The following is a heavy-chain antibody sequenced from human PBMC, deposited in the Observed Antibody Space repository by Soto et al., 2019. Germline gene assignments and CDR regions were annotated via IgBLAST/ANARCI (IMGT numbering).Heavy chain of an antibody. CDR1: GYTFTGYY. CDR3: ARHSSSSWYEDYYYYGMDV. Sequence: VASVKVSCKASGYTFTGYYMHWVRQAPGQGLEWMGWINPNSGGTNYAQKFQGWVTMTRDTSISTAYMELSRLRSDDTAVYYCARHSSSSWYEDYYYYGMDVWGQGTTVTVSS. V-gene: IGHV1-2*04. CDR2: INPNSGGT. J-gene: IGHJ6*02. D-gene: IGHD6-13*01.